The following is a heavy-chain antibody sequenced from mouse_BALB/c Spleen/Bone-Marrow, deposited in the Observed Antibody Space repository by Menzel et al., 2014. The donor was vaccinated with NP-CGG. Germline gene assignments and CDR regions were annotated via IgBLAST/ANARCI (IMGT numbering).Heavy chain of an antibody. V-gene: IGHV1-82*01. Sequence: QVTLKVCGPELVKPGASVKISCKASGYAFSSSWMNWVKQRPGQGLEWIGWIYPGDGDTNYNGKFKGKATLTADKSSSTAYMQHNSLPSVDAAVYFGARWSLGQYCFDYWGQGTPLTVSS. CDR3: ARWSLGQYCFDY. D-gene: IGHD3-1*01. CDR1: GYAFSSSW. CDR2: IYPGDGDT. J-gene: IGHJ2*01.